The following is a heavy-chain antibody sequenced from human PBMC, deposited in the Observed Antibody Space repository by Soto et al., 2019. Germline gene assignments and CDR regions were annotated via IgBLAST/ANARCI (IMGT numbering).Heavy chain of an antibody. J-gene: IGHJ6*02. V-gene: IGHV3-30*04. CDR1: GFTFSSYA. Sequence: GGSLRLSCAASGFTFSSYAMHWVRQAPGKGLEWVAVISYDGSNKYYADSVKGRFTISRDNSKNTLYLQMNSLRAEDTAVYYCAKEAYLLRFLEWLSKRPGMDVWGQGTTVTVSS. CDR3: AKEAYLLRFLEWLSKRPGMDV. CDR2: ISYDGSNK. D-gene: IGHD3-3*01.